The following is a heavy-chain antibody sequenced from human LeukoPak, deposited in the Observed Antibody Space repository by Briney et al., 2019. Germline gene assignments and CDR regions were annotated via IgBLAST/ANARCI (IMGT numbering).Heavy chain of an antibody. D-gene: IGHD3-3*01. V-gene: IGHV1-18*01. CDR1: GYTFTSYG. CDR2: ISAYNGNT. Sequence: GASVKVSCKAAGYTFTSYGISWVRQAPGQGLEWMGWISAYNGNTNYARKLQGRVTMTTDTSTSTAYMELRSLRSDDTAVYYCARGARRITIFGVPIGDWFDPWGQGTLVTVSS. CDR3: ARGARRITIFGVPIGDWFDP. J-gene: IGHJ5*02.